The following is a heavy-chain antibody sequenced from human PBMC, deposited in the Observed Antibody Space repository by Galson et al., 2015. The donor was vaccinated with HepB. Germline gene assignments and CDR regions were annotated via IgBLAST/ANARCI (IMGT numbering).Heavy chain of an antibody. CDR3: ARGLGVRASSWYYFDY. J-gene: IGHJ4*02. D-gene: IGHD6-13*01. V-gene: IGHV3-66*01. Sequence: SLRLSCAASGFTVSSNYMSWVRQAPGKGLEWVSVIYSGGSTYYADSVKGRFTISRDNSKNTLYLQMNSLRAEDTAVYYCARGLGVRASSWYYFDYWGQGTLVTVSS. CDR1: GFTVSSNY. CDR2: IYSGGST.